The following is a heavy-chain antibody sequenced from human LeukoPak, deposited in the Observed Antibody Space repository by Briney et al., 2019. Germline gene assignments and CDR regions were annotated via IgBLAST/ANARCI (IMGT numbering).Heavy chain of an antibody. CDR3: ARALYSTVTNY. D-gene: IGHD4-11*01. CDR2: INPNSGGT. CDR1: GYTFTGYY. J-gene: IGHJ4*02. V-gene: IGHV1-2*02. Sequence: ASVKVSCKASGYTFTGYYMHWVRQAPGQGLEWMGWINPNSGGTNYAQEFQGRVTMTRDTSISTAYMELSRLRSDVTAVYYCARALYSTVTNYWGQVTLVTVAS.